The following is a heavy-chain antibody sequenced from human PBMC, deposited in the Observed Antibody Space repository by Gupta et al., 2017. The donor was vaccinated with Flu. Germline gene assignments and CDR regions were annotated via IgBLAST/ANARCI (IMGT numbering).Heavy chain of an antibody. CDR1: GFTFSNYG. Sequence: QLQLVESGGGVVQPGRSLRLSCVASGFTFSNYGIHWVRQAPGRGLEWVAVIWYDGTNKNYADSVKGRFTISRDNSKNTLYLQMDSLRAEDTAVYYCARQGVSGNFATGNWFDPWGQGTLVTVSS. CDR2: IWYDGTNK. J-gene: IGHJ5*02. V-gene: IGHV3-33*03. D-gene: IGHD3-16*01. CDR3: ARQGVSGNFATGNWFDP.